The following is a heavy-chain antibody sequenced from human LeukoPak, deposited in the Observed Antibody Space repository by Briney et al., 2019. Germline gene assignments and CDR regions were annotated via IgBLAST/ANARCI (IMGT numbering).Heavy chain of an antibody. CDR1: GFTFSSIW. CDR2: IKQDGSEK. Sequence: PGGSLSLSCSASGFTFSSIWMSWVGQAPGQGREGVANIKQDGSEKYYVDSVKGRFTISRDNAKNPLYLQMNSLRAEDTAVYYCASDPRYDSSGYYYALWGQGTRVTVSS. V-gene: IGHV3-7*01. CDR3: ASDPRYDSSGYYYAL. J-gene: IGHJ4*02. D-gene: IGHD3-22*01.